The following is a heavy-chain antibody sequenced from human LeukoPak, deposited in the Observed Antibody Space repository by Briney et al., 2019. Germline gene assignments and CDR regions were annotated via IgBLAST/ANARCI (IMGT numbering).Heavy chain of an antibody. CDR1: GFSFNKYG. CDR2: INPNSGGT. Sequence: ASVKVSCKASGFSFNKYGFSWVRQAPGQGLEWMGWINPNSGGTNYAQKFQGRVTMTRDTSISTAYMELSRLRSDDTAVYYCARVRVTMVRGVHDNWFDPWGQGTLVTVSS. J-gene: IGHJ5*02. V-gene: IGHV1-2*02. D-gene: IGHD3-10*01. CDR3: ARVRVTMVRGVHDNWFDP.